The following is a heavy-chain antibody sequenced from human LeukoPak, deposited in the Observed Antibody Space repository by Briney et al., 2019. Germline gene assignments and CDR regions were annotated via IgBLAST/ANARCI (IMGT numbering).Heavy chain of an antibody. J-gene: IGHJ4*02. V-gene: IGHV1-69*13. CDR1: GGTFSSYA. CDR3: ARATNVLRFLEWFYDY. CDR2: IIPIFGTA. D-gene: IGHD3-3*01. Sequence: SVKVSCKASGGTFSSYAISRVRQAPGQGLEWMGGIIPIFGTANYAQKFQGRVTITADESTSTAYMELSSLRSEDTAVYYCARATNVLRFLEWFYDYWGQGTLVTVSS.